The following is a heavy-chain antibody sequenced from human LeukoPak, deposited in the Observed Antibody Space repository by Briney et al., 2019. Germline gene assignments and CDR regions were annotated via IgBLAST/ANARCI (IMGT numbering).Heavy chain of an antibody. D-gene: IGHD6-13*01. V-gene: IGHV1-69*06. J-gene: IGHJ4*02. CDR3: ARGASYSSSWKPEPSFDY. CDR2: IIPIFGTA. Sequence: GASVKVSCKASGGTFSSYAISWVRQAPGQGLEWMGGIIPIFGTANYAQKFQGRVTITADKSTSTAYMELSSLRSEDTAVYYCARGASYSSSWKPEPSFDYWGQGTLVTVSS. CDR1: GGTFSSYA.